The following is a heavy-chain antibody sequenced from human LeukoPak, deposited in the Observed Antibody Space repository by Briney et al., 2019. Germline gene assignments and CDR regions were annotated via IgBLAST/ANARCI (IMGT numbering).Heavy chain of an antibody. V-gene: IGHV3-23*01. CDR1: GFTFSSYA. D-gene: IGHD3-22*01. J-gene: IGHJ4*02. CDR3: AKLHFDYYDSSVTYGLGYFDY. CDR2: ISGSGGST. Sequence: GGSLRLSCAASGFTFSSYAMSWVRQAPGKGLEWVSAISGSGGSTYYADSVKGRFTISRDNYKNTLYLQMNSLRAEDTAVYYCAKLHFDYYDSSVTYGLGYFDYWGQGTLVTVSS.